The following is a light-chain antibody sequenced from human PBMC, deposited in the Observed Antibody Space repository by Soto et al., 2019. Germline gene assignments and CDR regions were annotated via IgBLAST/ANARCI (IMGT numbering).Light chain of an antibody. CDR1: SSDIGAYNF. V-gene: IGLV2-8*01. CDR3: SSYGGTISKV. Sequence: QSALTQPPSASGSPGQSVTISCTGTSSDIGAYNFVSWYQQYPGKAPKVIIYEVSERPSGVPDRFSGSKSGNTASLTVSGLQPDDEADYYCSSYGGTISKVFGGGTKVTVL. J-gene: IGLJ3*02. CDR2: EVS.